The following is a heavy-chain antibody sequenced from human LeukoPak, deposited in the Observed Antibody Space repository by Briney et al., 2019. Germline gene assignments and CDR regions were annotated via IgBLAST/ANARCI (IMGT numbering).Heavy chain of an antibody. D-gene: IGHD4/OR15-4a*01. CDR3: ARDHYRGAFDI. V-gene: IGHV3-53*01. CDR2: IYSGGST. Sequence: PGVPLRLSCAASGFTVSSNYMRWVRQAPGKGLEWVSVIYSGGSTYYADSVKGRFTIPRDNSKNTLYLQMNSLRAEDTAVDYCARDHYRGAFDIWGQGTMVTVSS. J-gene: IGHJ3*02. CDR1: GFTVSSNY.